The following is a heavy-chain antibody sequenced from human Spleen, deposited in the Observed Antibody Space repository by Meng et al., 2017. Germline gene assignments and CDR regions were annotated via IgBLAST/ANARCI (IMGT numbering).Heavy chain of an antibody. CDR3: ARHEGHCSSSSCGNTMDV. CDR1: GYNFPNYW. J-gene: IGHJ6*02. CDR2: IYPGDSDT. V-gene: IGHV5-51*01. Sequence: GESLKISCKGSGYNFPNYWIAWVRQMPGKGLEWMGIIYPGDSDTRYSPSFQGQVTISADNSITTAYLQWSSLKASGTAIYYCARHEGHCSSSSCGNTMDVWGQGTTVTVSS. D-gene: IGHD2-2*01.